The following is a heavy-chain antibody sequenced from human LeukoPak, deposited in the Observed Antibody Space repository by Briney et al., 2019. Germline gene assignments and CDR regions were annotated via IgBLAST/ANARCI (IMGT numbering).Heavy chain of an antibody. CDR3: VKDRWVDY. D-gene: IGHD4-23*01. CDR2: ISSDGGSS. CDR1: GFTISSYA. J-gene: IGHJ4*02. V-gene: IGHV3-64D*06. Sequence: PGGSQRLSCSVSGFTISSYAMHWVRQAPGKGLEYVSSISSDGGSSFYADSVKGRFTISRDNSKNTLSLQMSSLRTEDTAVYYCVKDRWVDYWGQGTLVTVSS.